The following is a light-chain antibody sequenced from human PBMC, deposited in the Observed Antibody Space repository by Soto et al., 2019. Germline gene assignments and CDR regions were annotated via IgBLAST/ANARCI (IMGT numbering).Light chain of an antibody. CDR1: SSDIGGYNY. V-gene: IGLV2-8*01. J-gene: IGLJ3*02. Sequence: QSALTQPPSASGSPGQSVTISCTGTSSDIGGYNYVSWYRQHPGKAPKLMIFEVSKRPSGVPDRFSGSKFGNTASLPVSGLQTEDEDDYYCTAFEGRNKVLFGGGTKLTVL. CDR3: TAFEGRNKVL. CDR2: EVS.